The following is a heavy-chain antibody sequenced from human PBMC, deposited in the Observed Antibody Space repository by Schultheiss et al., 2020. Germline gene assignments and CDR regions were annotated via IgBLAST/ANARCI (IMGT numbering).Heavy chain of an antibody. Sequence: GGSLRLSCAASGFTFSSYGMHWVRQAPGKGLEWVSAISGSGGSTYYADSVKGRFTISRDNSKNTLYLQMNSLRAEDTAVYYCAKDPKNWFDPWGQGTLVTVAS. CDR2: ISGSGGST. CDR3: AKDPKNWFDP. J-gene: IGHJ5*02. CDR1: GFTFSSYG. V-gene: IGHV3-23*01.